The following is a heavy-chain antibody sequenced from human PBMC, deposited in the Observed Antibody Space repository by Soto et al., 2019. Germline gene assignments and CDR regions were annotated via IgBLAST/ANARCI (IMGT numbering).Heavy chain of an antibody. CDR3: ARGGGSTKVDY. D-gene: IGHD2-2*01. J-gene: IGHJ4*02. Sequence: QVQLQESGPGLVKPSQTLSLTCTVSGGSITSSGYYWSWIRQHPGEGLEWIGLTSNSGSTSYNPSLKSPVTISVDTSSNQFSLNLKSVTAADTAVYYCARGGGSTKVDYGGQGTLVTVS. V-gene: IGHV4-31*01. CDR1: GGSITSSGYY. CDR2: TSNSGST.